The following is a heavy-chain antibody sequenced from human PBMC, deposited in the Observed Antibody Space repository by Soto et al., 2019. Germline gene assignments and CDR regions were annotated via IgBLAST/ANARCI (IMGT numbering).Heavy chain of an antibody. CDR1: GGTFSSYA. CDR2: IIPIFGTA. CDR3: AREKTTVTTYSYGMDV. D-gene: IGHD4-17*01. V-gene: IGHV1-69*12. J-gene: IGHJ6*02. Sequence: QVQLVQSGAEVKKPGSSVKVSCKASGGTFSSYAISWVRQAPGQGLEWMGGIIPIFGTANYAQKFQGRVTITADESTSTAYMELSSLRSEDTAVYYCAREKTTVTTYSYGMDVWGQGTTVTVSS.